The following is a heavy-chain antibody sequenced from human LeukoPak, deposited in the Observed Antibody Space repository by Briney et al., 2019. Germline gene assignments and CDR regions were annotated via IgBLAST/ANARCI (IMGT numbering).Heavy chain of an antibody. J-gene: IGHJ3*02. Sequence: PSETLSLTCAVYGGSFSTYYWSWIRQPPGKGLEWIGEINHSGLTKYNPSLKSRVIMSVDTSKNQFSLRLSSVTAAGTAVYYCARVGHPTPRRVLSAVTIPTAGAFDIWGQGTMVTVSS. V-gene: IGHV4-34*01. CDR3: ARVGHPTPRRVLSAVTIPTAGAFDI. D-gene: IGHD4-17*01. CDR2: INHSGLT. CDR1: GGSFSTYY.